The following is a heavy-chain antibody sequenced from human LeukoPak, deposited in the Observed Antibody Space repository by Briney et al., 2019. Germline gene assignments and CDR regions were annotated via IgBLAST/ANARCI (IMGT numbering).Heavy chain of an antibody. CDR2: IYYSGST. CDR3: AALPVYNHYRTGFDY. Sequence: SETLSLTCTVSGGSISSYYWSWIRQPPGKGLEWIGYIYYSGSTNYNPSLKSRVTISVDTSKNQFSLKLSSVTAADTAVYYCAALPVYNHYRTGFDYWGQGTLVTVSS. CDR1: GGSISSYY. J-gene: IGHJ4*02. V-gene: IGHV4-59*08. D-gene: IGHD1-14*01.